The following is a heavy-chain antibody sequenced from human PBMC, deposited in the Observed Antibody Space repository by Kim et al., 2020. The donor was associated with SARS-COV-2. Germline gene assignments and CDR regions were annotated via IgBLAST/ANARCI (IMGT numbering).Heavy chain of an antibody. J-gene: IGHJ4*02. CDR2: IYYRGST. D-gene: IGHD3-3*01. Sequence: SETLSLTCTVSGGSISSGDYYWSWIRQPPGKGLEWIGYIYYRGSTYYNPSLKSRVTISVDTSKNQFSLKLSSVTAADTAVYYCARVVRITIFGVVNHFDYWGQGTLVTVSS. CDR3: ARVVRITIFGVVNHFDY. CDR1: GGSISSGDYY. V-gene: IGHV4-30-4*01.